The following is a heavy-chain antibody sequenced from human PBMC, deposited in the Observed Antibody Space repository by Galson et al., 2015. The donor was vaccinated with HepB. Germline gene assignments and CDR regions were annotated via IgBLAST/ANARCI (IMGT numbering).Heavy chain of an antibody. J-gene: IGHJ4*02. Sequence: SLRLSCAASGFTFSSHAMSWVRQAPGKGLEWVSAISGSGGSTYYADSVKGRFTISRDNSKNTLYLQMSGLRVEDTALYYCVKDGTATMTHLDYWGQGTLVTVSS. CDR1: GFTFSSHA. CDR2: ISGSGGST. CDR3: VKDGTATMTHLDY. D-gene: IGHD5-12*01. V-gene: IGHV3-23*01.